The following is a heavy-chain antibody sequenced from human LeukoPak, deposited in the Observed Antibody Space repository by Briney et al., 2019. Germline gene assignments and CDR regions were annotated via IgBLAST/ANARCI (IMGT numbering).Heavy chain of an antibody. J-gene: IGHJ4*02. CDR3: ASSNGGKIVPFDY. D-gene: IGHD4-23*01. V-gene: IGHV4-4*07. CDR2: IYTRGST. Sequence: SGTPSLTCTVSGDSITHFFMSWIRQTPEKGLEWIGRIYTRGSTDYNPSLESRVTMSVDTSKNQFSLKLSSVTAADTAVYYCASSNGGKIVPFDYWGQGTLVTVSS. CDR1: GDSITHFF.